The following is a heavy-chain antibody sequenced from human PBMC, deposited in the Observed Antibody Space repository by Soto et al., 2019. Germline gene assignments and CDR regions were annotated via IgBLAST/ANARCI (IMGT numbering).Heavy chain of an antibody. J-gene: IGHJ4*02. CDR1: GFTFSSYA. Sequence: QVQLVESGGGVVQPGRSLRLSCAASGFTFSSYAMHWVRQARGKGLEWVAVISYDGRNKYYADSVKGRFTISRDNSKNTLYLQMNSLRAEDTAVYYCAREIERLLGYWGQGTLVTVSS. V-gene: IGHV3-30*04. CDR2: ISYDGRNK. D-gene: IGHD3-3*01. CDR3: AREIERLLGY.